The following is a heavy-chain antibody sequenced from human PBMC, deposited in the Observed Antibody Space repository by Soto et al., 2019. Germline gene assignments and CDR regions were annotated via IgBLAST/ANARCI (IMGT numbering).Heavy chain of an antibody. V-gene: IGHV1-8*01. CDR2: MNPNNGNT. J-gene: IGHJ1*01. CDR1: GYTFTSYD. Sequence: ASVKVSCKASGYTFTSYDISWVRQATGQGLEWMGWMNPNNGNTDYAPKFQGRVTMTMNTSIGTAYMELSSLRSEDTAVYYCARSPRNYYALGSYSYFRHWGQGTLVTSPQ. D-gene: IGHD3-10*01. CDR3: ARSPRNYYALGSYSYFRH.